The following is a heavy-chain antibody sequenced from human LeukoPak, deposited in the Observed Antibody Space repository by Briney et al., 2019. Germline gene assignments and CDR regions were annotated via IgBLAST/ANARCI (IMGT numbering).Heavy chain of an antibody. CDR3: ARLGLRYFDWMNAFDI. Sequence: PSETLSLTCAVYGGSFSGYYWSWIRQPPGKGLEWIGEINHSGSTNYNPSLKSRVTISVDTSKNQFSLKLSSVTAADTAVYYCARLGLRYFDWMNAFDIWGQGTMVTVSS. J-gene: IGHJ3*02. D-gene: IGHD3-9*01. CDR2: INHSGST. CDR1: GGSFSGYY. V-gene: IGHV4-34*01.